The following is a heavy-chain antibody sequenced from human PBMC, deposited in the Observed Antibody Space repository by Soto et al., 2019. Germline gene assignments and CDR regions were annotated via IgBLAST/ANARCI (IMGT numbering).Heavy chain of an antibody. CDR1: GGSVSSGSYY. CDR2: IYYSGST. CDR3: ATRKSNRYYFDY. J-gene: IGHJ4*02. Sequence: PSGTLSLTCTVSGGSVSSGSYYWSWIRQPPGKGLEWIGYIYYSGSTNYNPSLKSRVTISVDTSKNQFSLKLSSVTAADTAVYYCATRKSNRYYFDYWGQGTLVTVSS. V-gene: IGHV4-61*01.